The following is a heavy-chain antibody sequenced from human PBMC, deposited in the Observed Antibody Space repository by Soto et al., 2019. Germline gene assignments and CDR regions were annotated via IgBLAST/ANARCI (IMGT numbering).Heavy chain of an antibody. D-gene: IGHD3-22*01. J-gene: IGHJ4*02. Sequence: LRLSCAASGFTFSSYAMSWVRQAPGKGLEWVSAISGSGGSTYYADSVKGRFTISRDNSKNTLYLQMNSLRAEDTAVYYCAKDFEVSTFYYYDSSGYIDYWGQGTLVTVSS. CDR1: GFTFSSYA. V-gene: IGHV3-23*01. CDR2: ISGSGGST. CDR3: AKDFEVSTFYYYDSSGYIDY.